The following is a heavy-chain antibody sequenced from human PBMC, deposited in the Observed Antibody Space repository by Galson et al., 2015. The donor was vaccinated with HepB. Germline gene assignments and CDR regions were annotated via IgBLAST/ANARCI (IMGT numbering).Heavy chain of an antibody. J-gene: IGHJ3*02. D-gene: IGHD1-26*01. Sequence: SLRLSCAASGFTFSSYAMHWVCQAPGKGLEWVAVISYDGSNKYYADSVKGRFTISRDNSKNTLYLQMNSLRAEDTAVYYCASPFIVGATGAFDIWGQGTMVTVSS. CDR1: GFTFSSYA. V-gene: IGHV3-30-3*01. CDR3: ASPFIVGATGAFDI. CDR2: ISYDGSNK.